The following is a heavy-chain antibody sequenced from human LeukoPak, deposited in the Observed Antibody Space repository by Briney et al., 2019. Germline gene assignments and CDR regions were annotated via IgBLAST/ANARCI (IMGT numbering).Heavy chain of an antibody. Sequence: SETLSLTCTVSGGSISSGSYYWSWIRQPAGMGLEWIGRIYTSGSTNYNPSLKRRVTISVDTSKNQFSLKLSSVTAADTAVYYCARAADCSSTSCYRDYCYGLDVWGQGTTVTVSS. CDR2: IYTSGST. CDR3: ARAADCSSTSCYRDYCYGLDV. V-gene: IGHV4-61*02. J-gene: IGHJ6*02. CDR1: GGSISSGSYY. D-gene: IGHD2-2*01.